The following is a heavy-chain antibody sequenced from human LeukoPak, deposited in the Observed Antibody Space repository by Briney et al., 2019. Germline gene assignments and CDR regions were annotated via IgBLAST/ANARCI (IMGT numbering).Heavy chain of an antibody. J-gene: IGHJ4*02. Sequence: SETLSLTCAVYGGSFSGYYWSWIRQPPGKGLEWIGEINHSGSTNYNPSLKSRVTMSVDTSKNQFSLKLSSVTAADTAVYYCASGMIEFDYWGQGTLVTVSS. CDR2: INHSGST. CDR3: ASGMIEFDY. CDR1: GGSFSGYY. V-gene: IGHV4-34*01. D-gene: IGHD3-16*01.